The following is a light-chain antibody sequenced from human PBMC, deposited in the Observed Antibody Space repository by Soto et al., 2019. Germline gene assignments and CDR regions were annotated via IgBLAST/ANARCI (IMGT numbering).Light chain of an antibody. CDR1: SSDVGGYNY. V-gene: IGLV2-14*01. CDR2: KVT. J-gene: IGLJ2*01. Sequence: QSSLTQPASVSGSPGQSITISCTGTSSDVGGYNYVSWHQQHPGKAPKLMIYKVTNRPSGVSNRCSGSKSGNTASLTISGLPAEDEADYYCSSYTSSTTVVFGGGTKLTVL. CDR3: SSYTSSTTVV.